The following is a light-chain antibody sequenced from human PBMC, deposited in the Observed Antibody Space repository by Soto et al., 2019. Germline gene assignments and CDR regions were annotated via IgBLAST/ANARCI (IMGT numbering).Light chain of an antibody. Sequence: QSALTQPASVSGSPGQSITISCTGTSSDVGAYNYVSWYQQEPGKAPKLMIHDVSNRPSGVSNRFSGSKSGNTASLTISGLQAEDEADYYCRSYTSSETNVFGTGTKVTVL. CDR2: DVS. V-gene: IGLV2-14*03. J-gene: IGLJ1*01. CDR3: RSYTSSETNV. CDR1: SSDVGAYNY.